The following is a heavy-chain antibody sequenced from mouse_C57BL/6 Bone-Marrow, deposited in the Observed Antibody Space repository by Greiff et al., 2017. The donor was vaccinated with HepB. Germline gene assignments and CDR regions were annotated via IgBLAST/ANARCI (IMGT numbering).Heavy chain of an antibody. D-gene: IGHD1-2*01. CDR2: ISDGGSYT. CDR3: ARGPTGTAFDY. CDR1: GFTFSSYA. Sequence: EVKLMESGGGLVKPGGSLKLSCAASGFTFSSYAMSWVRQTPEKRLEWVATISDGGSYTYYPDNVKGRFTISRDNAKNNLYLQMSHLKSEDTAMYYCARGPTGTAFDYWGQGTTLTVSS. V-gene: IGHV5-4*03. J-gene: IGHJ2*01.